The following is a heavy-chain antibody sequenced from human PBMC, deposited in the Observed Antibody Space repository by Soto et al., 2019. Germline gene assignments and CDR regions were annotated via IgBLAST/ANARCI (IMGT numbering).Heavy chain of an antibody. CDR2: INKNGGST. CDR3: VKDFGAVVPPSPLDYYYGLDV. J-gene: IGHJ6*02. D-gene: IGHD2-2*01. Sequence: GGSLRLSCSASGFTFSTYTMHWVRQAPGKGLEYVSPINKNGGSTYYADSMKGRFTISRDNSKNTLYLQMSSLRAEDTAVYYCVKDFGAVVPPSPLDYYYGLDVWGQGTTVTVSS. CDR1: GFTFSTYT. V-gene: IGHV3-64D*06.